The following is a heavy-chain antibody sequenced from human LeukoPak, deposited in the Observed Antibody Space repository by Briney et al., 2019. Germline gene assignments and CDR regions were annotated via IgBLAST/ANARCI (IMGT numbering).Heavy chain of an antibody. CDR3: ARDFRSPKRWLHRGDAFDI. V-gene: IGHV3-53*01. D-gene: IGHD5-24*01. CDR2: IYSGGST. J-gene: IGHJ3*02. Sequence: GGSLRLSCAASGFTVSSNYMSWVRQTPGKGLEWVSVIYSGGSTYYADSVKGRFTISRDNSKNTLYLQMNSLRAEDTAVYYCARDFRSPKRWLHRGDAFDIWGQGTMVTVSS. CDR1: GFTVSSNY.